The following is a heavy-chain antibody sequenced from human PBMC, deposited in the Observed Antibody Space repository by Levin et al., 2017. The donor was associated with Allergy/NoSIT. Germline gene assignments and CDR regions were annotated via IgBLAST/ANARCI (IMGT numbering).Heavy chain of an antibody. CDR2: IYPDDSDT. J-gene: IGHJ6*02. V-gene: IGHV5-51*01. Sequence: GGSLRLSCKGSGYSFTTYWIGWVRQMPGKGLEWMGIIYPDDSDTRYSPSFQGQVTISADKSISTAYLQWSSLKASDTAMYYCVRRSSSFGMDGWGQGTTVTVSS. D-gene: IGHD6-6*01. CDR3: VRRSSSFGMDG. CDR1: GYSFTTYW.